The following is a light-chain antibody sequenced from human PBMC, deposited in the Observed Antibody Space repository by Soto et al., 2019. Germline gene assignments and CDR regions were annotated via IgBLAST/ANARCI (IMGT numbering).Light chain of an antibody. J-gene: IGKJ1*01. CDR1: QTISTC. CDR2: RAS. Sequence: DIQMTQSPSSLSASLGDRVTISCRASQTISTCLTWYQQKPGTAPRLLIYRASSVKSGVPPRFSGSGSERDFTRTSNRRRPEYIATCFCQQSYNSPPWTCGQGTEVEVK. CDR3: QQSYNSPPWT. V-gene: IGKV1-39*01.